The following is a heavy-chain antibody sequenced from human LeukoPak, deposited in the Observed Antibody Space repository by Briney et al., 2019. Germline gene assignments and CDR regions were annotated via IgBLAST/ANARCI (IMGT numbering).Heavy chain of an antibody. Sequence: SETLSLTCAVSGGSISSSNWWSWVRQPPGKGLEWIGEIYHSGSTNYNPSLKSRVTISVDKSKNQFSLKLSSVTAADTAVYYCARAGVAADTWWFDPWGQGTLVTVSS. CDR2: IYHSGST. CDR3: ARAGVAADTWWFDP. J-gene: IGHJ5*02. D-gene: IGHD6-13*01. V-gene: IGHV4-4*02. CDR1: GGSISSSNW.